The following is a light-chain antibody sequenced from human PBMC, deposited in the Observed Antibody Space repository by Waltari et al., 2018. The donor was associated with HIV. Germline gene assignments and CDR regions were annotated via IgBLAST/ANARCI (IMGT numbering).Light chain of an antibody. CDR2: TNN. CDR3: AAWDDRLSGPV. Sequence: QSVLTQPPSASGTPGQRVTISCSGSSSNIGSNYVYWFQQLPGTATKLLVYTNNQRPSGVPDRFSDSKSGTSASLAISGLRSEDEADYYCAAWDDRLSGPVFGGGTKLTVL. V-gene: IGLV1-47*01. CDR1: SSNIGSNY. J-gene: IGLJ3*02.